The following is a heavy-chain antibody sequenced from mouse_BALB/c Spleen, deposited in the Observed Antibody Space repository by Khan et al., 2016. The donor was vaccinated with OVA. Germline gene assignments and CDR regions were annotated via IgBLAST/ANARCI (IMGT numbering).Heavy chain of an antibody. D-gene: IGHD3-2*01. CDR3: TRRTPDSSGSAWFAY. V-gene: IGHV9-1*02. Sequence: QIQLVQSGPELKKPGETVKISCKASGYTFINFGMNWVKQAPGKDLKWMGWINTYTGEATYADDFKGRFAFSLESSASTAYLQINNLTNEAMATYFCTRRTPDSSGSAWFAYWGQGTLVTVSA. J-gene: IGHJ3*01. CDR1: GYTFINFG. CDR2: INTYTGEA.